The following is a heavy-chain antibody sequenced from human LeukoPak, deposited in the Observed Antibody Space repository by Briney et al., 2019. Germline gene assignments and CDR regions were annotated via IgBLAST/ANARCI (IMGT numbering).Heavy chain of an antibody. CDR1: GGSFSGYY. CDR3: ASPIYGDYTENGFDI. D-gene: IGHD4-17*01. J-gene: IGHJ3*02. CDR2: IYYSGST. V-gene: IGHV4-59*01. Sequence: SETLSLTCAVYGGSFSGYYWSWIRQPPGKGLEWIGYIYYSGSTNYNPSLKSRVTISVDTSKNQFSLKLSSVTAADTAVYYCASPIYGDYTENGFDIWGQGTMVTVSS.